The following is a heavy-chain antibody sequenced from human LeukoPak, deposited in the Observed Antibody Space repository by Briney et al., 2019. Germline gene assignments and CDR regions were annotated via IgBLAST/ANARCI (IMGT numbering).Heavy chain of an antibody. CDR2: IYYSGST. Sequence: KPSETLSLTCTVSGGSISSSSYYWGWIRQPPGKGLEWIGSIYYSGSTYYNPSLKSRVTISVDTSKNQFSLKLNSVTAADTALYYCARLGGSGSYYLVGYWGQGTLVTVSS. V-gene: IGHV4-39*01. CDR3: ARLGGSGSYYLVGY. D-gene: IGHD3-10*01. J-gene: IGHJ4*02. CDR1: GGSISSSSYY.